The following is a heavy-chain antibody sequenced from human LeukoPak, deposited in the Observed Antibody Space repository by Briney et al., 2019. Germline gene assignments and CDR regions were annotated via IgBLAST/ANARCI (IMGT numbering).Heavy chain of an antibody. CDR3: ARGAFNYYDSSGFGYYFDF. Sequence: PSETLSLTCTVSGGSVSSGSSYWSWIRQPPGQGLEWIGYIYYSGSTIYNPSLKSRVTISVDTSKNQSSLRLISVTAADTAVYYCARGAFNYYDSSGFGYYFDFWGQGTLVTVSS. CDR1: GGSVSSGSSY. CDR2: IYYSGST. J-gene: IGHJ4*02. V-gene: IGHV4-61*01. D-gene: IGHD3-22*01.